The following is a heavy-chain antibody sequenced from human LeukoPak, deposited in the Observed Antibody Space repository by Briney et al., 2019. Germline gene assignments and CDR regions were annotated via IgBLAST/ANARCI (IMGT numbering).Heavy chain of an antibody. CDR1: GFTFSSYG. Sequence: GGSLRLSCAAAGFTFSSYGMSWVRQAPGEGLEWVSAISGSVGSTYYADSVKGRFTISRDNSKNTLYLQMNSLRAEDTAVYYCAKAYSGYDYKAFDIWGQGTMVTVSS. V-gene: IGHV3-23*01. D-gene: IGHD5-12*01. CDR2: ISGSVGST. CDR3: AKAYSGYDYKAFDI. J-gene: IGHJ3*02.